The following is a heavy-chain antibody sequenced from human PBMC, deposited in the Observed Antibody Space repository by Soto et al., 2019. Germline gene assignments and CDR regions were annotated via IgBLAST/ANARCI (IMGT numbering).Heavy chain of an antibody. J-gene: IGHJ4*02. CDR1: GFIFSNSL. CDR3: AREPEGSVFGLDS. CDR2: IWEDGSEE. D-gene: IGHD3-10*02. Sequence: VQLVESGGGVVQPGRSLRLSCAASGFIFSNSLMHWVRQAPGKGLEWVAVIWEDGSEEYYADSVKGRFTISRDNSRNTLYLQMDRLRVDDMAIYYCAREPEGSVFGLDSWGQGTLVTVSS. V-gene: IGHV3-33*01.